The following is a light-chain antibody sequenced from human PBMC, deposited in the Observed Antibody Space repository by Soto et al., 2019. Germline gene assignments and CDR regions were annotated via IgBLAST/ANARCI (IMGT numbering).Light chain of an antibody. Sequence: QSALTQPRSVSGSPGQSVTISCTGTSTDVGGYNYVSWYQQYPGKAPKLMIYDVSKWPSGVPDRFSGSKSGNTASLTISGLQAEDEADYYCCSYAGSHTWVFGGGTKVTVL. CDR3: CSYAGSHTWV. CDR2: DVS. J-gene: IGLJ3*02. CDR1: STDVGGYNY. V-gene: IGLV2-11*01.